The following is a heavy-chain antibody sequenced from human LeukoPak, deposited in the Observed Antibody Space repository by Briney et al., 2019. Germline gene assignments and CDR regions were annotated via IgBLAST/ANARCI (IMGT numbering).Heavy chain of an antibody. V-gene: IGHV4-4*07. J-gene: IGHJ3*02. CDR1: GGTISSYY. Sequence: SETLSLTCTVSGGTISSYYWSWIRQPAGKGLEWIGRIYTSGSTNYNPSLKSRVTMSVDTSKNQFSLKLSSVTAADTAVYYCARDPGRYFDWLLIPDAFDIWGQGTMVTVSS. CDR3: ARDPGRYFDWLLIPDAFDI. D-gene: IGHD3-9*01. CDR2: IYTSGST.